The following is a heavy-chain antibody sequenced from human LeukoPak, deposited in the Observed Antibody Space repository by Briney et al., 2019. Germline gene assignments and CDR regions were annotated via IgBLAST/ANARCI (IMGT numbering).Heavy chain of an antibody. V-gene: IGHV4-31*03. J-gene: IGHJ3*02. CDR3: ARSISYGSAFDI. Sequence: SETLSLTCTVSGGSISSGGYYWSWIRQHPGKGLEWIGYIYYSGNTYYNPSLKSRVTISVDTSKSQFSLKLSSVTAADTAVHFCARSISYGSAFDIWGQGTMVTVSS. CDR1: GGSISSGGYY. D-gene: IGHD5-18*01. CDR2: IYYSGNT.